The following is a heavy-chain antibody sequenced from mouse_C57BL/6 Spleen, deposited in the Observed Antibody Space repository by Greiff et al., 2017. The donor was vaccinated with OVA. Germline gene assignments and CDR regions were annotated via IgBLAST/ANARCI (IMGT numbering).Heavy chain of an antibody. CDR1: GFTFSSYA. Sequence: DVQLVESGGGLVKPGGSLKLSCAASGFTFSSYAMSWVRQTPEKRLEWVATISDGGSYTYYPDNVKGRFTISRDNAKNNLYLQMSHLKSEDTAMYYCARDGGLESYFDYWGQGTTLTVSS. D-gene: IGHD2-4*01. CDR3: ARDGGLESYFDY. CDR2: ISDGGSYT. V-gene: IGHV5-4*01. J-gene: IGHJ2*01.